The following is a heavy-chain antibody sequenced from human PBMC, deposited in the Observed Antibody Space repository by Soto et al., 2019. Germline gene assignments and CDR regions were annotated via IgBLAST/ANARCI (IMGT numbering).Heavy chain of an antibody. CDR3: ARKRIMITFGGVIPPSAFDY. CDR1: GGSISSGDYY. D-gene: IGHD3-16*02. CDR2: IYYSGST. Sequence: NPSETLSLTCTVSGGSISSGDYYWSWIRQPPGKGLEWIGYIYYSGSTYYNPSLKSRVTISVDTSKNQFSLKLSSVTAADTAVYYCARKRIMITFGGVIPPSAFDYWGQGTLVTVSS. J-gene: IGHJ4*02. V-gene: IGHV4-30-4*01.